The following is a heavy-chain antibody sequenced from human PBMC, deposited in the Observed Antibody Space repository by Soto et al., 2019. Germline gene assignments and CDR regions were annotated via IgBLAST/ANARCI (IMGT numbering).Heavy chain of an antibody. V-gene: IGHV1-2*02. CDR3: ARKLELRGSYYYYYDMDV. CDR2: INPNSGGT. D-gene: IGHD1-7*01. J-gene: IGHJ6*02. Sequence: ASVKVSCKASVYTFTDYYMHWVRQAPRQGLEWMGWINPNSGGTNYAQKFQGRVTMTRDTSISTAYMELSRLRSDDTAVYYCARKLELRGSYYYYYDMDVWGQGTTVTVSS. CDR1: VYTFTDYY.